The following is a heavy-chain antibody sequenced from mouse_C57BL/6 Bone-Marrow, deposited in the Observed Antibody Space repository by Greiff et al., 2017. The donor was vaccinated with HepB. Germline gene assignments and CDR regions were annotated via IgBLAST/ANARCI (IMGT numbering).Heavy chain of an antibody. V-gene: IGHV7-1*01. J-gene: IGHJ3*01. CDR3: AREADWGWFAY. D-gene: IGHD4-1*01. CDR2: SRNKANDYTT. CDR1: GFTFSDFY. Sequence: EVKLMESGGGLVQSGRSLRLSCATSGFTFSDFYMEWVRQAPGKGLEWIAASRNKANDYTTEYSASVKGRFIVSRDTSQSILYLQMNALRAEDTAIYYCAREADWGWFAYWGQGTLVTVSA.